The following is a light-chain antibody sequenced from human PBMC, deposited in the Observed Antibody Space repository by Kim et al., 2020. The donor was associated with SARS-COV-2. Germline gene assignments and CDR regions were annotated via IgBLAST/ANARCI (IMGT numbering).Light chain of an antibody. J-gene: IGLJ2*01. Sequence: QSALTQPPSASGSPGQSVTISCTGTSSDVGGYNYVSWYQQHPGKAPKLMIYEVSKRPSGVPDRFSGSKSGNTASLTVSGLQAEDEADYYCSSYAGSNNVDEVFGGGTQLTVL. CDR2: EVS. V-gene: IGLV2-8*01. CDR1: SSDVGGYNY. CDR3: SSYAGSNNVDEV.